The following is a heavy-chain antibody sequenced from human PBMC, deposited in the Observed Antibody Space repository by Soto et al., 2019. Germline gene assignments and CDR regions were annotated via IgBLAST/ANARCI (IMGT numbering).Heavy chain of an antibody. D-gene: IGHD2-21*02. CDR1: GGSFSGYY. Sequence: SETLSLTCAVYGGSFSGYYWSWIRQPPGKGLEWIGEINHSGSTNYNPSLKSRVTISVDTSKNQFSLKLSSVTAADTAVYYCARDRHCGGDCYAIDWGQGTLVTVSS. J-gene: IGHJ4*02. V-gene: IGHV4-34*01. CDR2: INHSGST. CDR3: ARDRHCGGDCYAID.